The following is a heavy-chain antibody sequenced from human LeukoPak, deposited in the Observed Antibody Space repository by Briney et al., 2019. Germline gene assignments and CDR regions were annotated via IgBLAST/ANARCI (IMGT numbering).Heavy chain of an antibody. CDR3: AKRGVVIRVILVGFQKQAYYFDS. D-gene: IGHD3-22*01. V-gene: IGHV3-23*01. CDR2: ISDSGGST. Sequence: GGSLRLSCAVSGITLSNYGMSWVRQAPGKGLEWVAGISDSGGSTTYADSVKGRFTIFRDNPKNTLFLQMNSLRVQDTAVYFCAKRGVVIRVILVGFQKQAYYFDSWGQGALVTVSS. CDR1: GITLSNYG. J-gene: IGHJ4*02.